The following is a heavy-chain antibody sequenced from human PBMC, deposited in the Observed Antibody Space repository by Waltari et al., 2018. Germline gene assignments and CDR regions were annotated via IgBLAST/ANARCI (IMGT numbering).Heavy chain of an antibody. Sequence: QVQLQESGPGLVKPSETLSLTCAVSGYSISSGYYWGWIRQPPGKGLEWIGSIYHSGSTYYNPALKRRVTISVDTSKIQVSLKLSSVTAADTAVYYCARAYGSGSYYLYYYYGMDVWGQGTTVTVSS. J-gene: IGHJ6*02. CDR2: IYHSGST. V-gene: IGHV4-38-2*01. CDR1: GYSISSGYY. D-gene: IGHD3-10*01. CDR3: ARAYGSGSYYLYYYYGMDV.